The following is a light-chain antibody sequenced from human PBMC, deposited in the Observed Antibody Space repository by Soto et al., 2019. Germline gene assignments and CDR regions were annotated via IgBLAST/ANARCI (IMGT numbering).Light chain of an antibody. CDR3: QVWAAGSDPL. J-gene: IGLJ1*01. CDR1: NIENKS. V-gene: IGLV3-21*02. Sequence: SYELTQVPSVSVAPGQTATITCGGDNIENKSVHWYQQKPGQAPVLVIYDDSDRPSGIPERFSGSNSGNTATLTISRVEAGDEADYYCQVWAAGSDPLFATGTKVTV. CDR2: DDS.